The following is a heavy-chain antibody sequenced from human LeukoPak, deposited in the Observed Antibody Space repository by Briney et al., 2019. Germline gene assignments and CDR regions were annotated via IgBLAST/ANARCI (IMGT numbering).Heavy chain of an antibody. CDR1: GGSFSGYY. CDR2: INHSGST. D-gene: IGHD6-19*01. V-gene: IGHV4-34*01. Sequence: SETLSLTCAVYGGSFSGYYWSWIRQPPGKGLEWIGEINHSGSTNYNLSLKSRVTISVDTSKNQFSLKLSSVTAADTAVYYCARVLAVAGTCNDYWGQGTLVTVSS. CDR3: ARVLAVAGTCNDY. J-gene: IGHJ4*02.